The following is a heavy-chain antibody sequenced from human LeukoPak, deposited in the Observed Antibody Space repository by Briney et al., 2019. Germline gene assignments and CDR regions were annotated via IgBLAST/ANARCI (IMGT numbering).Heavy chain of an antibody. CDR3: ARGLPAAMRSYYYCMDV. CDR1: GGSFSGHY. Sequence: PSETLSLTCAVYGGSFSGHYWSWIRQPPGRGLEWIGEINHSGSTNYNPSLKSRVTISIVTSKNQFSLKLSSVTAADTAVYYCARGLPAAMRSYYYCMDVWGKGTTVTVSS. J-gene: IGHJ6*03. D-gene: IGHD2-2*01. CDR2: INHSGST. V-gene: IGHV4-34*01.